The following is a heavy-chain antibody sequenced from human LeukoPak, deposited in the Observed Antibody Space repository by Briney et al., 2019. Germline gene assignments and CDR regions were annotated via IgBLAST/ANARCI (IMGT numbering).Heavy chain of an antibody. CDR2: INPSGGST. Sequence: ASVMVSCKASGYTFTSYYMHWVRQAPGQGLEWMGIINPSGGSTSYAQKFQGRVTMTRDTSTSTVYMELSSLRSEDTAVYYCARTAAQPYYYYYYYMDVWGKGTTVTISS. D-gene: IGHD6-25*01. V-gene: IGHV1-46*01. CDR3: ARTAAQPYYYYYYYMDV. CDR1: GYTFTSYY. J-gene: IGHJ6*03.